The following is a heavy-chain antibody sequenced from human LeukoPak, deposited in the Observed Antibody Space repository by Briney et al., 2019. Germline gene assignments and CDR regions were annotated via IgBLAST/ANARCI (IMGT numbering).Heavy chain of an antibody. CDR3: ARAFYYGSGSYYGVDY. D-gene: IGHD3-10*01. CDR1: GFTFSSYW. J-gene: IGHJ4*02. CDR2: INSDGSST. Sequence: GGSLRLSCAASGFTFSSYWMHWVRQAPGKGLVWVSRINSDGSSTSYADSVKGRFTISRDNAKNTLYLQMNSLRAEDTAVYYCARAFYYGSGSYYGVDYWGQGTLVTVSS. V-gene: IGHV3-74*01.